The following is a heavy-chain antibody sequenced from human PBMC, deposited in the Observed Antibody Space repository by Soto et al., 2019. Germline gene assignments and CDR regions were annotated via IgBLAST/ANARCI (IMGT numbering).Heavy chain of an antibody. V-gene: IGHV4-34*01. CDR2: INHSGST. J-gene: IGHJ6*02. D-gene: IGHD3-3*01. CDR3: ARGGPITIFGVVIIPWGYYYGMDV. Sequence: LSLTCAVYGGSFSGYYWSWIRQPPGKGLEWIGEINHSGSTNYNPSLKSRVTISVDTSKNQFSLKLSSVTAADTAVYYCARGGPITIFGVVIIPWGYYYGMDVWGQGTTVTVSS. CDR1: GGSFSGYY.